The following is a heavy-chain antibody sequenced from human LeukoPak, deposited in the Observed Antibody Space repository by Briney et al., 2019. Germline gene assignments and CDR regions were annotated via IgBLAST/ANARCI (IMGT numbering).Heavy chain of an antibody. V-gene: IGHV3-74*01. D-gene: IGHD1-14*01. CDR2: IDIDGSST. J-gene: IGHJ6*02. Sequence: GSLRLSCAASGFTFSSYWMHWVRQAPGKGLVWVSRIDIDGSSTNYADSVKGRFTISRDNAKNTLYLQMNSLRAEDTAVYYCVSDGLRYYGMDVWGQGTTVTVSS. CDR1: GFTFSSYW. CDR3: VSDGLRYYGMDV.